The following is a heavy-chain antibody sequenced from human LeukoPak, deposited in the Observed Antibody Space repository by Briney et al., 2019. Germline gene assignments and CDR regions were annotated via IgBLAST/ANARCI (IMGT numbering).Heavy chain of an antibody. V-gene: IGHV1-69*06. D-gene: IGHD3-22*01. J-gene: IGHJ4*02. CDR1: GGTFSSYA. CDR3: ARPKRIYYDSSGYPFDY. CDR2: IIPIFGTA. Sequence: GASVKVTCKASGGTFSSYAISWVRQAPGQGLEWMGGIIPIFGTANYAQKFQGRVTITADKSTSTAYMELSSLRSEDTAVYYCARPKRIYYDSSGYPFDYWGQGTLVTVSS.